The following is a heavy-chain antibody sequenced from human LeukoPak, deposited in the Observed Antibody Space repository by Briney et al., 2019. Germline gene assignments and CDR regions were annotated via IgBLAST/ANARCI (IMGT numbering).Heavy chain of an antibody. V-gene: IGHV3-30*04. D-gene: IGHD6-13*01. CDR2: ISYDGSNK. CDR1: GFTFSSYA. J-gene: IGHJ4*02. Sequence: GGSLRHSCAASGFTFSSYAMHWVRQAPGKGLEWVAVISYDGSNKYYADSVKGRFTISRDNSKNTLYLQMNSLRAEDTAVYYCARAGMYSSSWYDYWGQGTLVTVSS. CDR3: ARAGMYSSSWYDY.